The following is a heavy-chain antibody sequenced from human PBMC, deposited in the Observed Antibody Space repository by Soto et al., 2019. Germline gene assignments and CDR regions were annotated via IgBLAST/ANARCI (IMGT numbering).Heavy chain of an antibody. J-gene: IGHJ4*01. V-gene: IGHV3-30*18. CDR3: AKAAAYDSSGYYYYFVY. Sequence: LRLSCAASGFTFNLYGMHWVRQAPGKGLEWVAAIAKDGSDIHYIDSVKGRFTISRDNSENTLYLQMNSMRGDDSAVYYCAKAAAYDSSGYYYYFVYLGHGTLVTVSS. CDR2: IAKDGSDI. D-gene: IGHD3-22*01. CDR1: GFTFNLYG.